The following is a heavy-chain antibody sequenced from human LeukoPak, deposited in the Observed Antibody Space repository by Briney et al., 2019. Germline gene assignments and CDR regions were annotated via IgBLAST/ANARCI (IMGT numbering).Heavy chain of an antibody. Sequence: KPSETLSLTCTVSGGSISSSSYYWGWIRQPPGKGLEWIGSIYYSGNTYYNPSLKSRVTISVDTSKNQFSLKLSSVTAADTAVYYCASQVGATFPDYYFDYWGQGTLVTVSS. D-gene: IGHD1-26*01. V-gene: IGHV4-39*01. CDR1: GGSISSSSYY. J-gene: IGHJ4*02. CDR2: IYYSGNT. CDR3: ASQVGATFPDYYFDY.